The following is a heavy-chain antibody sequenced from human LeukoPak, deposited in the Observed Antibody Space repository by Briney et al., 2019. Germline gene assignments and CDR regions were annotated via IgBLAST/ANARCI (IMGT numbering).Heavy chain of an antibody. V-gene: IGHV4-59*01. Sequence: SETLSLTCTVSGGSISSYYWSWIRQPPGKGLEWIGYIYYSGSTNYNPSLKSRVTISVDTSKNQFSLKLGSVTAADTAVYYCARGTSYDVFDPWGQGTLVTVSS. CDR1: GGSISSYY. D-gene: IGHD5-12*01. CDR3: ARGTSYDVFDP. J-gene: IGHJ5*02. CDR2: IYYSGST.